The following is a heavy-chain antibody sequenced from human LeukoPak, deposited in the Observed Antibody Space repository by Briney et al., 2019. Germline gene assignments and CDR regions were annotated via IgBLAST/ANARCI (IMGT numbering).Heavy chain of an antibody. CDR1: GGSFSGYY. V-gene: IGHV4-34*01. CDR2: INHSGST. J-gene: IGHJ4*02. CDR3: ARREEYFDY. D-gene: IGHD1-26*01. Sequence: PSETLSLTCAVYGGSFSGYYWSWIRQPPGKGLEWIGEINHSGSTNYNPSLKSRVTISVDTSKNQFSLKLSSVTAADTAVYYCARREEYFDYWGQGTLVTVSS.